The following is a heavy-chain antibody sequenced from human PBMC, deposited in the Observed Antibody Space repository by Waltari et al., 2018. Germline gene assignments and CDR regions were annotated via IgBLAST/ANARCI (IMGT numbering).Heavy chain of an antibody. Sequence: EAQLVESGGSLVQPGGSLRLSCAASGFTFTSYSLDWVRQAPGKGMEWVAYMGSSGNTLFADSVKGRFTISRDNAKNSLYLQMYSLTDGDTAVYYCARDHAWAFDIWGQGTMVTVSS. D-gene: IGHD2-2*01. V-gene: IGHV3-48*02. J-gene: IGHJ3*02. CDR2: MGSSGNT. CDR1: GFTFTSYS. CDR3: ARDHAWAFDI.